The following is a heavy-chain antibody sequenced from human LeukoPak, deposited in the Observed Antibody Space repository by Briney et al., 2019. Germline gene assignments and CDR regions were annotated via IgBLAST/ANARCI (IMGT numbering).Heavy chain of an antibody. CDR3: AKQAVAGSYYYYYMDV. CDR1: GFTFSSYA. V-gene: IGHV3-23*01. D-gene: IGHD6-19*01. CDR2: ISGSGGST. J-gene: IGHJ6*03. Sequence: PGGSLRLSCAASGFTFSSYAVSWVRQAPGKGLEWVSAISGSGGSTYYADSVKGRFTISRDNSKNTLYLQMNSLRAEDTAVYYCAKQAVAGSYYYYYMDVWGKGTTVTVSS.